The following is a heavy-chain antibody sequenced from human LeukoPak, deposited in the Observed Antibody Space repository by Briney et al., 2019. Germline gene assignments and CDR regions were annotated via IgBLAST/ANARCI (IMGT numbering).Heavy chain of an antibody. CDR1: AGSVISGFYS. CDR3: ARVGYSYASGYFDY. V-gene: IGHV4-39*07. Sequence: SETLSLTCTVSAGSVISGFYSWGWIRQPPGKGLEWIGTIYSNGSTYYTPSLKSRVTISVDTSKNQFSLKLSSVTAADTAVYYCARVGYSYASGYFDYWGQGTLVTVSS. D-gene: IGHD5-18*01. CDR2: IYSNGST. J-gene: IGHJ4*02.